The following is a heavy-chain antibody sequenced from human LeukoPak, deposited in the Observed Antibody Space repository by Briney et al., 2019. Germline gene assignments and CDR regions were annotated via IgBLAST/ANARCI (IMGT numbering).Heavy chain of an antibody. CDR1: GFTFSASA. Sequence: GSLRLSCAASGFTFSASAMHWVRQTSGKGLEWVGRIRSKDKNYAPAYAASVTGRFTISRDDSKNTAYLQMNSLKTEDTAVYYCISHTGDYWGQGTLVTVSS. CDR2: IRSKDKNYAP. D-gene: IGHD4-11*01. CDR3: ISHTGDY. V-gene: IGHV3-73*01. J-gene: IGHJ4*02.